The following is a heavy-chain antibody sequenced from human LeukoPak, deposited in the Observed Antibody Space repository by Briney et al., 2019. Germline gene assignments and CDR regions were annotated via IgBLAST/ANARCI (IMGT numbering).Heavy chain of an antibody. J-gene: IGHJ4*02. CDR3: ARTPEISYDSSGAFDY. CDR2: IRSKANSYAT. Sequence: GGSQRLSCAASGLTFSGSAMHWVRQASGKGLEWVGRIRSKANSYATAYAASVKGRFTISRDDSKNTAYLQLNSLKTEDTAVYYCARTPEISYDSSGAFDYWGQGTLVTVSS. CDR1: GLTFSGSA. D-gene: IGHD3-22*01. V-gene: IGHV3-73*01.